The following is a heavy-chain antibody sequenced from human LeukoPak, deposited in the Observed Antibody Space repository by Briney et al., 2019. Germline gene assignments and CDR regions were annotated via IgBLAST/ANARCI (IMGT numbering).Heavy chain of an antibody. CDR1: GFTFSSYE. D-gene: IGHD2-21*02. Sequence: PGGSLRLSCAASGFTFSSYEMNWVRQAPGKGLEWVANIHPDGNEKYHVDSVKGRFTISRDNAKNSLYLQMNSPRVEDTAVYYCARGDDFSGDYWGQGTLVTVSS. CDR3: ARGDDFSGDY. CDR2: IHPDGNEK. V-gene: IGHV3-7*04. J-gene: IGHJ4*02.